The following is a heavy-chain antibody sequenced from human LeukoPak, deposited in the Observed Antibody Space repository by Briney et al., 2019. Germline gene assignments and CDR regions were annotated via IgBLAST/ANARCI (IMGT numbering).Heavy chain of an antibody. D-gene: IGHD3-22*01. CDR1: GASFNSDDQY. J-gene: IGHJ4*02. CDR3: SRGLDSRKLGY. CDR2: IHPSGML. V-gene: IGHV4-31*03. Sequence: SETLSLTCTVSGASFNSDDQYWNWIRQSPGRGLEWIGSIHPSGMLYNNPSLESRVTMSRDTSKNQFSLNLNSVTAADTVVYFCSRGLDSRKLGYWGQGILVTVSS.